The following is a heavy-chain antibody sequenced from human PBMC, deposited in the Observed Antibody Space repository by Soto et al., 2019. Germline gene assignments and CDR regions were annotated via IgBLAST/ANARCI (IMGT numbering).Heavy chain of an antibody. CDR2: IIPIFGTA. J-gene: IGHJ5*02. CDR3: ARGGKYYDFWSGYPEGNWFDP. CDR1: GGTFSSYA. Sequence: GASVKVSCKASGGTFSSYAISWVRQAPGQGLEWMGGIIPIFGTANYAQKFQGRVTITADESTSTAYMELSSLRSEDTAVYYCARGGKYYDFWSGYPEGNWFDPWGQGTLVTVSS. D-gene: IGHD3-3*01. V-gene: IGHV1-69*13.